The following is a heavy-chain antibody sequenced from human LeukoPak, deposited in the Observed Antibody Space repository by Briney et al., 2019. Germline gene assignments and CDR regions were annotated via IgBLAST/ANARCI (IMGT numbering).Heavy chain of an antibody. J-gene: IGHJ4*02. CDR2: FYTSGTT. CDR3: ARVRDAVAPDY. Sequence: SSETLSLTCTVSGGSNSSYYWSWIRQPAGKGLEWIGRFYTSGTTNYNPSLKSRVTMSEDTSKNQFSLKLSSVTAADTAVYYCARVRDAVAPDYWGQGTLVTVSS. V-gene: IGHV4-4*07. CDR1: GGSNSSYY.